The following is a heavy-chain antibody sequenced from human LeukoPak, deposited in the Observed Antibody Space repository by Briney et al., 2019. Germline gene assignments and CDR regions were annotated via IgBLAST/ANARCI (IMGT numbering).Heavy chain of an antibody. CDR1: GFTVSSNY. Sequence: GGSLRLSCAASGFTVSSNYMNWVRQAPGKGLEWVSVIYSGGSTYYADSVKGRFTISRDNSKNTLYLQMNSLRAEDTAVYYCATDTGGGSFYWYFDLWGRGTLVTVSS. D-gene: IGHD2-15*01. V-gene: IGHV3-66*01. CDR2: IYSGGST. J-gene: IGHJ2*01. CDR3: ATDTGGGSFYWYFDL.